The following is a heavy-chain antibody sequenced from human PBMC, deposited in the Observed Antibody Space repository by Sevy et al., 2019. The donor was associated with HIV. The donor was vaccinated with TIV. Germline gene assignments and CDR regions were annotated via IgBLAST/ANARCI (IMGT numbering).Heavy chain of an antibody. V-gene: IGHV5-51*01. CDR2: TYPGDSDT. CDR3: ARGARGTLPSYYYYGWDI. CDR1: GYRFTDYW. J-gene: IGHJ6*02. Sequence: GESLKISCKGSGYRFTDYWIAWVRQRPGKGLEWMGITYPGDSDTIYSPSFRGQVTISVDKSITTAYVKWSTLKASDTGIYYCARGARGTLPSYYYYGWDIWGQGTTVTVSS.